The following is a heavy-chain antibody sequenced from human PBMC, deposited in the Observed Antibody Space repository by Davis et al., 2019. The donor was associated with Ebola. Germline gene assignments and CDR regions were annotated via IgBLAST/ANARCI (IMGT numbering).Heavy chain of an antibody. CDR3: AKAVNIGGHPHYNYYMDV. Sequence: PGGSLRLSCEASGLTFRSYWMTWVRQAPGKGLEWVANINEDGSQEQYVESVKGRFTISRDNFKNTLDLQMNSLRVEDAAVYYCAKAVNIGGHPHYNYYMDVWGKGTTVTVSS. CDR1: GLTFRSYW. CDR2: INEDGSQE. J-gene: IGHJ6*03. D-gene: IGHD2/OR15-2a*01. V-gene: IGHV3-7*01.